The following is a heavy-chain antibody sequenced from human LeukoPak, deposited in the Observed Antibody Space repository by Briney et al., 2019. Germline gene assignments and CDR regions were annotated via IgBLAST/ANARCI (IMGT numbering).Heavy chain of an antibody. J-gene: IGHJ4*02. CDR3: AKDLSTKLSLDY. V-gene: IGHV3-30*18. CDR2: ISYDGNTK. D-gene: IGHD2-2*01. Sequence: GRSLRLSCAASGFAFRSNGMHWVRQAPGKGLEWVAFISYDGNTKYYGDSVRGRFTISRDNSKNTLYLQMNSLRPDDTTVYYCAKDLSTKLSLDYWGQGTLVTVSS. CDR1: GFAFRSNG.